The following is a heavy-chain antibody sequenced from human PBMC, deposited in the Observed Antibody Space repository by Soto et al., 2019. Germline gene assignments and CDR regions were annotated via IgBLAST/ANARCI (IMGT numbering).Heavy chain of an antibody. CDR1: GGSISSYY. J-gene: IGHJ4*02. Sequence: SETLSLTCTVSGGSISSYYWSWIRQPPGRGLEWIGYIYYTGSTNYNPSLKSRVTISVDTSKNQFSLNLTSLTAADTAIYYCARSNWYSEYWGQGTLVTVS. CDR3: ARSNWYSEY. V-gene: IGHV4-59*13. CDR2: IYYTGST. D-gene: IGHD7-27*01.